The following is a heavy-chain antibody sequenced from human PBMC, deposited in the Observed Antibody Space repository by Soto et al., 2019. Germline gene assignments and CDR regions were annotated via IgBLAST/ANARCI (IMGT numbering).Heavy chain of an antibody. Sequence: ASVKVSCKASGYTFTSYGISWVRQAPGQGLEWMGWISAYNGNTNYAQKLQGRVTMTTDTSTSTAYMELRSLRSDDTAVYYCAREVALQAGDYEDNWFDPWGQGTLVTVSS. CDR3: AREVALQAGDYEDNWFDP. V-gene: IGHV1-18*01. D-gene: IGHD4-17*01. J-gene: IGHJ5*02. CDR1: GYTFTSYG. CDR2: ISAYNGNT.